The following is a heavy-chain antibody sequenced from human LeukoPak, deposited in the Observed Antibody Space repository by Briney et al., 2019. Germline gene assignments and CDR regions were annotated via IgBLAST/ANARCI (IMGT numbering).Heavy chain of an antibody. D-gene: IGHD3-22*01. J-gene: IGHJ1*01. Sequence: ASVKVSCKASGYTFTSYYMHWVRQAPGQGLEWMGIINPGGGSTSYAQKYQGRVTMTRDTSTSTVYMELSSLRSEDTAVYYCARDTTHEYYYDSSGYLPAVTYFQHWGQGTLVTVSS. V-gene: IGHV1-46*01. CDR2: INPGGGST. CDR1: GYTFTSYY. CDR3: ARDTTHEYYYDSSGYLPAVTYFQH.